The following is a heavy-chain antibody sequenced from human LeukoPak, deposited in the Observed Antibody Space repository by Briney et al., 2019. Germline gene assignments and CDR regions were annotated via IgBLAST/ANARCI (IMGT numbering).Heavy chain of an antibody. CDR1: GYTFTSYG. CDR2: ISAYNGNT. V-gene: IGHV1-18*01. Sequence: ASVKVSCKASGYTFTSYGISWVRQAPGQGLEWMGWISAYNGNTNYAQKLQGRVTMTTDESTSTAYMELSSLRSEDTAVYYCARDPAGRHYDILTGGWGQGTLVTVSS. CDR3: ARDPAGRHYDILTGG. D-gene: IGHD3-9*01. J-gene: IGHJ4*02.